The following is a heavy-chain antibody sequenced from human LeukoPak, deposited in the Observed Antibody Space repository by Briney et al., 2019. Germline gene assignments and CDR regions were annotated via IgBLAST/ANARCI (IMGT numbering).Heavy chain of an antibody. D-gene: IGHD3-22*01. Sequence: SETLSLTCTVSGGPISSSSYYWGWIRQPPGKGLEWNGSIYYSRSTYYNPSLKNRVTIPVDQPKNQFSLKLSSVTAAETAVYYCASRGYDSSGYHRDYWGQGTLVTVSS. CDR1: GGPISSSSYY. V-gene: IGHV4-39*01. J-gene: IGHJ4*02. CDR3: ASRGYDSSGYHRDY. CDR2: IYYSRST.